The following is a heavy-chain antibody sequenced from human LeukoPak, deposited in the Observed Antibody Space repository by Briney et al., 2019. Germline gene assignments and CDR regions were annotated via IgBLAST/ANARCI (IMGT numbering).Heavy chain of an antibody. CDR2: IYYSGST. CDR3: ARVDGYTTWGDY. V-gene: IGHV4-61*01. J-gene: IGHJ4*02. Sequence: SETLSLTCTVSGGSVSSGSYYWSWIRQPPGKGLEWIGYIYYSGSTNYNPSLKSRVTISVDTSKNQFSLKLSSVTAADTAVHYCARVDGYTTWGDYWGQGTLVTVSS. CDR1: GGSVSSGSYY. D-gene: IGHD5-24*01.